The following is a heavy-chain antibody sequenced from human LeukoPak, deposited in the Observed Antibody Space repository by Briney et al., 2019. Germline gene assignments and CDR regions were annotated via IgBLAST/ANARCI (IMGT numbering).Heavy chain of an antibody. D-gene: IGHD3-10*01. CDR3: ARDWWFGELSRVRYYGMDV. CDR1: GYTFTSYA. V-gene: IGHV7-4-1*02. Sequence: GASVKVSCKASGYTFTSYAMNWVRQAPGQGLEWMGWINTNTGNPTYAQGFTGRFVFSLDTSVSTAYLQISSLRAEDTAVYYRARDWWFGELSRVRYYGMDVWGQGTTVTVSS. J-gene: IGHJ6*02. CDR2: INTNTGNP.